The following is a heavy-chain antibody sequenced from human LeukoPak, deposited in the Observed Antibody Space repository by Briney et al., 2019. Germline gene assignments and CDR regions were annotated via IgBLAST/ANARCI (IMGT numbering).Heavy chain of an antibody. CDR2: TYYWSSKWNY. Sequence: SQTLSLTCAISGDSVSSSSIAWNWIRQSPSRGLEWLGRTYYWSSKWNYEYAVSVKSRINVNLDTFRDQLSLQLNSVTPEDTAVYYCARGRYSGFDIWGQGTMVTVSS. J-gene: IGHJ3*02. CDR1: GDSVSSSSIA. D-gene: IGHD2-21*01. CDR3: ARGRYSGFDI. V-gene: IGHV6-1*01.